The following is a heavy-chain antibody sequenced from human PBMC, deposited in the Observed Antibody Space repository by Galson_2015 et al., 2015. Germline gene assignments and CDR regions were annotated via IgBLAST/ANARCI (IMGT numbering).Heavy chain of an antibody. CDR1: GFSLRTRGVG. J-gene: IGHJ6*02. CDR3: ARQGRERVRSGSYGYYYYGMDV. Sequence: PALVTPTPTLTLTCTFSGFSLRTRGVGVGWIRQPPGKALEWLALIYWNDDKRYSPSLKSRLTITKDTSKNQVVLTMTNMDPVDTATYYCARQGRERVRSGSYGYYYYGMDVWGQGTTVTVSS. CDR2: IYWNDDK. D-gene: IGHD1-26*01. V-gene: IGHV2-5*01.